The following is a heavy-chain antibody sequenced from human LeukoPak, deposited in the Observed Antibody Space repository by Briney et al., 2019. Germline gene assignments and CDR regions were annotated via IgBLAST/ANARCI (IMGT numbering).Heavy chain of an antibody. CDR3: ARGPNKSDGGNSGSAWFDP. Sequence: ASVKVSCKASGYTFTTYDINWVRQATGQGLERMGWMNPNSGSTGYAQKFQGRVTMTRNTSISTAYMELSSLRSEDTAVYYCARGPNKSDGGNSGSAWFDPWGQGTLVTVSS. CDR2: MNPNSGST. J-gene: IGHJ5*02. D-gene: IGHD4-23*01. CDR1: GYTFTTYD. V-gene: IGHV1-8*01.